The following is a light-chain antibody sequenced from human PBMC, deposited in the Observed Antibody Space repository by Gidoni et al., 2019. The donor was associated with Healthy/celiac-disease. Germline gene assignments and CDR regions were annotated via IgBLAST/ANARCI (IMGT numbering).Light chain of an antibody. Sequence: DIVMTQSPLSLPVTTGEPASITCRSSQSLRHSNGYNYLDWYLKKPGQSPQLLIYLGSNRAYGVPDRFSESGSGTDFTLKISRVEAEDVGVYYCMQALQTPPYTFGQGTKLEIK. CDR2: LGS. CDR1: QSLRHSNGYNY. CDR3: MQALQTPPYT. J-gene: IGKJ2*01. V-gene: IGKV2-28*01.